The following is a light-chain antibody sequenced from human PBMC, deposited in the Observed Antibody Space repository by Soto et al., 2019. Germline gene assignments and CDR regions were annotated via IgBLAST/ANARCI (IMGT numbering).Light chain of an antibody. J-gene: IGKJ5*01. CDR2: DAS. V-gene: IGKV1-33*01. CDR1: QDISNY. Sequence: IKMTQSPSSLSASVGDRVTITCQASQDISNYLNWYQQKPGKAPKLLIYDASNLETGVPSRFSGSGSGTDFTFTISSLQPEDIATYYCQQLNSYLITFGQGTRLEIK. CDR3: QQLNSYLIT.